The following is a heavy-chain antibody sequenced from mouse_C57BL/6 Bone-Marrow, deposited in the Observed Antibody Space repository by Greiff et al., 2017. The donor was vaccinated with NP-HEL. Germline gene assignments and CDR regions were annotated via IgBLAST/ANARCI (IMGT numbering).Heavy chain of an antibody. V-gene: IGHV5-17*01. D-gene: IGHD1-1*01. CDR3: ARRLRIAWFAY. CDR1: GFTFSDYG. Sequence: EVKLMESGGGLVKPGGSLKLSCAASGFTFSDYGMHWVRQAPEKGLEWVAYISSGSSTIYYADTVKGRFTISRDNAKNTLFLQMTSLRSEDTAMYYCARRLRIAWFAYWGQGTLVTVSA. CDR2: ISSGSSTI. J-gene: IGHJ3*01.